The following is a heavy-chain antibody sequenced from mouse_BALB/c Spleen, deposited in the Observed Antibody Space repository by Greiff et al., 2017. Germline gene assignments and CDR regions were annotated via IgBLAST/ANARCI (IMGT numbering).Heavy chain of an antibody. CDR1: GFTFSSYT. CDR3: ARQPLYDGYYVAY. Sequence: EVQLVESGGGLVQPGGSLKLSCAASGFTFSSYTMSWVRQTPEKRLEWVAYISNGGGSTYYPDTVKGRFTISRDNAKNTLYLQMSSLKSEDTAMYYCARQPLYDGYYVAYWGQGTLVTVSA. J-gene: IGHJ3*01. D-gene: IGHD2-3*01. CDR2: ISNGGGST. V-gene: IGHV5-12-2*01.